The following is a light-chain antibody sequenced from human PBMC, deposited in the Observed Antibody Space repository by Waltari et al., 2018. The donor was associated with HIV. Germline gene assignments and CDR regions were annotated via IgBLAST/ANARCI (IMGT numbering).Light chain of an antibody. Sequence: ERVMTQSPVTLSVSPRERATLSCRASQTVNHNLAWYQQKPGQAPRLLIYDASTRATGIPARFSGSGSGTEFTLTISSLQSEDFAVYYCQHYNNWPLAFGQGTKVEIK. CDR3: QHYNNWPLA. V-gene: IGKV3-15*01. J-gene: IGKJ1*01. CDR1: QTVNHN. CDR2: DAS.